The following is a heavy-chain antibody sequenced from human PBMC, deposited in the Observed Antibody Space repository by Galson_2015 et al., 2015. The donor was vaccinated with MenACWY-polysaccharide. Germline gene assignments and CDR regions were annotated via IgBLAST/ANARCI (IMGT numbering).Heavy chain of an antibody. J-gene: IGHJ3*02. CDR1: GSRFSNSD. CDR2: IQHDGSNK. D-gene: IGHD2-2*01. CDR3: AREGSRIVFHAFDI. V-gene: IGHV3-33*01. Sequence: SLRLSCAASGSRFSNSDMHWVRQAPGKGLEWVAVIQHDGSNKVYADSVKGRFTISRDNSKNTVFLEMNTLGVEDTAVYYCAREGSRIVFHAFDIWGQWTMVTLSS.